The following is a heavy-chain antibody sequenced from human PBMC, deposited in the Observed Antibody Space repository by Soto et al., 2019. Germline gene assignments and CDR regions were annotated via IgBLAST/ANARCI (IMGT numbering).Heavy chain of an antibody. CDR2: IIPIFGTA. D-gene: IGHD6-6*01. Sequence: QVQLVQSGAEVKKPGSSVKVSCKASGGTFSSYAISWVRHAPGQGLEWMGGIIPIFGTANYAQKFQGRVTITADESTSTAYMELSSLRSEDTAVYYCARTLRAARRWGWFDPWGQGTLVTVSS. CDR3: ARTLRAARRWGWFDP. J-gene: IGHJ5*02. CDR1: GGTFSSYA. V-gene: IGHV1-69*01.